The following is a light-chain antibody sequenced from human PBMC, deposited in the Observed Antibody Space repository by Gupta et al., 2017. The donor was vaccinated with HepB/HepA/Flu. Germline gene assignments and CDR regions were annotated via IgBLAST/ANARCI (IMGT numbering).Light chain of an antibody. CDR2: KTN. CDR3: TPNVSRGIWV. CDR1: SGSVSTNSY. Sequence: QTVVTQEPSFSVSPGGTVTLTCGLTSGSVSTNSYPGWYQQTPGQAPLMLIYKTNMRFAGVPDRFSGSILGNTAALTITGAQADDESYYYCTPNVSRGIWVFGGGTKLTVL. J-gene: IGLJ3*02. V-gene: IGLV8-61*01.